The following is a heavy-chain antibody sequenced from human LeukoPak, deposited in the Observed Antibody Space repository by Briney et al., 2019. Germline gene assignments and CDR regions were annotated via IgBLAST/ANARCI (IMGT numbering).Heavy chain of an antibody. CDR2: ISAYNGNT. Sequence: ASVKVSCKASGYTFISYGISWVRQAPGQGLEWMGWISAYNGNTNYAQKFQGRVTMTRDTSISTAYMELSRLRSDDTAVYYCASEGLLRRMVGFGESNKRNWFDPWGQGTLVTVSS. J-gene: IGHJ5*02. D-gene: IGHD3-10*01. V-gene: IGHV1-18*01. CDR3: ASEGLLRRMVGFGESNKRNWFDP. CDR1: GYTFISYG.